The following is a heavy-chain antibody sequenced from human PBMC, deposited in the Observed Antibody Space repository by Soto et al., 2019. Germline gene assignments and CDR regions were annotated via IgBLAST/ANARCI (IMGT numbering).Heavy chain of an antibody. CDR1: GGSFSGYY. V-gene: IGHV4-34*01. D-gene: IGHD2-21*02. J-gene: IGHJ5*02. CDR3: ARHAARDDWLDP. CDR2: INHSGST. Sequence: SETLSLTCAVYGGSFSGYYWSWIRQPPGKGLEWIGEINHSGSTNYNPSLKSRVTISVDTSKNQFSLKLSSVTAAETAVYYCARHAARDDWLDPWGQGTMVTVSS.